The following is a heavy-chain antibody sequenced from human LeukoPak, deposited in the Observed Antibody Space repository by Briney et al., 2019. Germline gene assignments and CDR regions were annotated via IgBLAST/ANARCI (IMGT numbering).Heavy chain of an antibody. V-gene: IGHV3-66*03. Sequence: PGGSLRLSCAVSGFTVSNNHLTWVRQAPGKGLECVSNIYDTGTTYYADSVKGRFTISRDNSKNTLYLRMNSLRAEDTAVYYCARDPPGDNGGYYFDYWGQGTLVTVSS. CDR2: IYDTGTT. J-gene: IGHJ4*02. D-gene: IGHD2-8*01. CDR3: ARDPPGDNGGYYFDY. CDR1: GFTVSNNH.